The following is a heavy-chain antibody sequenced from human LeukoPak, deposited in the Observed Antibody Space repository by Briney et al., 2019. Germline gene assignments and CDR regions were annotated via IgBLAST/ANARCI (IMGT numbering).Heavy chain of an antibody. CDR2: IRSDASNK. CDR1: GFNFRNYD. CDR3: ARDSGSYGMDV. Sequence: PGRSLRLSCAASGFNFRNYDMHWVRQAPGKGLEWVASIRSDASNKYYADSVKGRFTISRDNSKNTLYLQMNSLRAEDTAVYYCARDSGSYGMDVWGQGTTVTVSS. D-gene: IGHD1-26*01. J-gene: IGHJ6*02. V-gene: IGHV3-33*01.